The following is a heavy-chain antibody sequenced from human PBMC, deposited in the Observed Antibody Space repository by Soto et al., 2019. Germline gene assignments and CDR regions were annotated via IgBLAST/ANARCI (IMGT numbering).Heavy chain of an antibody. Sequence: PGGSLRLSCAASGFTFSMYWMHWVRQVPGKGPEWVSRINDDGSSTNYADSVKGRFTISRDNAKNTLYLQMNDLRAEDTAVYYCAKAISGYGSGSYYFDYWGQGTLVTVSS. CDR2: INDDGSST. V-gene: IGHV3-74*01. J-gene: IGHJ4*02. CDR1: GFTFSMYW. D-gene: IGHD3-10*01. CDR3: AKAISGYGSGSYYFDY.